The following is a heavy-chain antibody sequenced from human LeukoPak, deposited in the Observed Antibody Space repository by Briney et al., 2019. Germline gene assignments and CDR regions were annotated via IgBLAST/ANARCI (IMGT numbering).Heavy chain of an antibody. Sequence: GGSLRLPCAASGFTFDDYAMHWVRQAPGKGLEWVSGISWNSGSIGYADSVKGRFTISRDNAKNSLYLQMNSLRAEDTALYYCAKDMGGYYDSFDYWGQGTLVTVSS. D-gene: IGHD3-22*01. J-gene: IGHJ4*02. CDR2: ISWNSGSI. CDR3: AKDMGGYYDSFDY. V-gene: IGHV3-9*01. CDR1: GFTFDDYA.